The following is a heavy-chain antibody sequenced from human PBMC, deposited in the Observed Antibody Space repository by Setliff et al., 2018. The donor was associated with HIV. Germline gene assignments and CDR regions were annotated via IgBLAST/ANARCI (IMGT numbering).Heavy chain of an antibody. D-gene: IGHD3-10*01. V-gene: IGHV1-3*01. CDR1: EYTFTDYA. Sequence: GASVKVSCKASEYTFTDYAMHWVRQAPGQRPEWMGWINAGNGNTRYSHKFQGRVTITRDTSASTAHMELSSLRSEDTAVYYCARDSRYGSGSYYTANSFDYWGQGTLVTVSS. J-gene: IGHJ4*02. CDR3: ARDSRYGSGSYYTANSFDY. CDR2: INAGNGNT.